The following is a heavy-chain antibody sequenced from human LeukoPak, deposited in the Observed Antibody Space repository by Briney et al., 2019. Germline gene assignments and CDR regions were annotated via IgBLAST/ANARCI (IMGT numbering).Heavy chain of an antibody. CDR2: IYHSGST. CDR3: ASRRDYDMRFDP. V-gene: IGHV4-30-2*01. CDR1: GGSISSGGYS. D-gene: IGHD5-12*01. J-gene: IGHJ5*02. Sequence: KPSQTLSLTCAVSGGSISSGGYSWSWIRQPQGKGLEWIGYIYHSGSTYYNPSLKSRVTISVDRSKNQFSLKLSSVTAADTAVYYCASRRDYDMRFDPWGQGTLVTVSS.